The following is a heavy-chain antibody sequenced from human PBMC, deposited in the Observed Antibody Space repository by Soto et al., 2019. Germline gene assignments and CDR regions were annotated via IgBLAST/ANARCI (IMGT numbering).Heavy chain of an antibody. J-gene: IGHJ6*02. CDR3: ARSYYYYYGMDV. CDR2: ISSNGGST. Sequence: EVQLVESGGGLVQPGGSLRLSCAASGFTFSSYAMHWVRQAPGKGLEYVSAISSNGGSTYYANSVKGRVTISRDNSKNPMYLQMGSLRAEDMAVYYCARSYYYYYGMDVWGQGTTVTVSS. V-gene: IGHV3-64*01. CDR1: GFTFSSYA.